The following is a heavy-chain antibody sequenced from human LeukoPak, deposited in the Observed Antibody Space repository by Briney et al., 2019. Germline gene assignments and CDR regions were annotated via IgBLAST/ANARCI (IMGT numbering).Heavy chain of an antibody. D-gene: IGHD3-10*01. CDR3: ARGSGNDYYGSGPIDKWFDP. CDR2: IYYSRNT. V-gene: IGHV4-39*07. CDR1: GGSISNYY. J-gene: IGHJ5*02. Sequence: PSETLSLTRTVSGGSISNYYWGWIRQAPGKGLEWIGSIYYSRNTYYNSSLKSRVTMSVDTSKNLFSLNLNSVTAADTAVYYCARGSGNDYYGSGPIDKWFDPWGQGTLVTVSS.